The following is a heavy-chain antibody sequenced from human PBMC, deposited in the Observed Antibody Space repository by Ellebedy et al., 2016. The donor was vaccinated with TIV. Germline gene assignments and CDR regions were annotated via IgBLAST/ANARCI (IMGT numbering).Heavy chain of an antibody. Sequence: SETLSLXCTVSGGSISSYYWSWIRQPAGKGLEWIGRIYTSGSTNYNPSLKSRVTMSVDTSKNQFSLKLSSVTAADTAVYYCARIRFLEWLGRYYMDVWGKGTTVTVSS. CDR3: ARIRFLEWLGRYYMDV. CDR2: IYTSGST. D-gene: IGHD3-3*01. CDR1: GGSISSYY. V-gene: IGHV4-4*07. J-gene: IGHJ6*03.